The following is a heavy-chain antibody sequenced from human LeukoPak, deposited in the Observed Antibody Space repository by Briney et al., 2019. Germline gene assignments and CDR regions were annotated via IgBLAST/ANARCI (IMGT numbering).Heavy chain of an antibody. Sequence: GGSLRLSCAASGFTFSSHGMSWVRQAPGKGLEWVANIKHDGSEKYYVDSVKGRFTLSRDNAKNSLYLQMNSLRAEDTAVYYCARRRITPDYWGQGTLVTVSS. D-gene: IGHD3-3*01. CDR3: ARRRITPDY. J-gene: IGHJ4*02. CDR2: IKHDGSEK. V-gene: IGHV3-7*01. CDR1: GFTFSSHG.